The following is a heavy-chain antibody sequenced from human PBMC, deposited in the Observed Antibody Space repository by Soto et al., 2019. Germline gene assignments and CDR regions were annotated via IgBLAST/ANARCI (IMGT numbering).Heavy chain of an antibody. D-gene: IGHD2-15*01. V-gene: IGHV3-15*01. CDR2: IKSKTDGGTT. J-gene: IGHJ4*02. CDR3: TTDLYEVVVAATFEDWFDY. CDR1: GFTFSNAW. Sequence: GGSLRLSCAASGFTFSNAWMSWVRQAPGKGLEWVGRIKSKTDGGTTDYAAPVKGRFTISRDDSKNTLYLQMNSLKTEDTAVYYCTTDLYEVVVAATFEDWFDYWGQGTLVTVSS.